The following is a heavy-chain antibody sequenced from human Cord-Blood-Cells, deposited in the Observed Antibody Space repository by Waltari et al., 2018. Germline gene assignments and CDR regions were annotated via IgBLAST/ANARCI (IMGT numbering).Heavy chain of an antibody. CDR3: ARQVLGISGIGVAFDI. J-gene: IGHJ3*02. CDR2: IYYSGGT. CDR1: GGSISSSSYY. Sequence: QLQLQESGPGLVKPSQTLSLTCTVSGGSISSSSYYWGWIRQPPGKGVEWIGSIYYSGGTYYNPSLKSRVTISVDTSKNQFSLKLSSVTAADTAVYYCARQVLGISGIGVAFDIWGQGTMVTVSS. V-gene: IGHV4-39*01. D-gene: IGHD7-27*01.